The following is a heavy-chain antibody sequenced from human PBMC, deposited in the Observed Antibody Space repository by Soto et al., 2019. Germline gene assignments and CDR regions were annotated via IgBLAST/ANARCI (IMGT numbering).Heavy chain of an antibody. CDR2: IKSKTDGGTT. Sequence: GGSLRLSCAASGFTFSDAWMSWVRQAPGKGLEWVGRIKSKTDGGTTDYAAPVKGRFTISRDDSKNTLYLQMNSLRAEDTAVYYCAKDHSNYVRALVDYWGQGTLVTVSS. J-gene: IGHJ4*02. V-gene: IGHV3-15*01. CDR1: GFTFSDAW. CDR3: AKDHSNYVRALVDY. D-gene: IGHD3-10*02.